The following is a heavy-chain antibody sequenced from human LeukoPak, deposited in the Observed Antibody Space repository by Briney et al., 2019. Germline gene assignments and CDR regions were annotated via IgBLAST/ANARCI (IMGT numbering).Heavy chain of an antibody. CDR1: GGSISSGDYY. J-gene: IGHJ3*02. CDR3: ARAPPEEWFGELQTGAFDI. CDR2: IYYSGST. Sequence: SQTLSLTCTVSGGSISSGDYYWSWIRQPPGKGLEWIGYIYYSGSTYYNPSLKSRVTISVDTSKNQFSLKLSSVTAADTAVYYCARAPPEEWFGELQTGAFDIWGQGTMVTVSS. D-gene: IGHD3-10*01. V-gene: IGHV4-30-4*01.